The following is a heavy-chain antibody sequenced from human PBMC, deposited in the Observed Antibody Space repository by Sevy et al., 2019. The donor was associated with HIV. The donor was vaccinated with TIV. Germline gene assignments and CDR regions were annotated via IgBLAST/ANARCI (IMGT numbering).Heavy chain of an antibody. CDR2: FDPEDGET. Sequence: ASVKVSCKVSGYTLNELSMHWVRQAPGKGLEWMGRFDPEDGETTYAQKFQGRVTLTEDTSTDTAYMELSSLRSEDTAVYYCATAREYYYESSGYFDYWGQGTLVTVSS. V-gene: IGHV1-24*01. D-gene: IGHD3-22*01. CDR3: ATAREYYYESSGYFDY. J-gene: IGHJ4*02. CDR1: GYTLNELS.